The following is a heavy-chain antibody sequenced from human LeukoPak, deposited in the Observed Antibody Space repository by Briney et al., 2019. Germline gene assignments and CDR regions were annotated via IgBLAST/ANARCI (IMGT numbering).Heavy chain of an antibody. D-gene: IGHD4-23*01. Sequence: GGSLRLSCAASGFTFSSYAMSWVRQAPGKGLEWVSAISGSGGSTYYADSVKGRFTISRDNSKNTPYLQMDSLRAEDTAVYYCANGRTVANFDYWGQGTLVTVSS. V-gene: IGHV3-23*01. J-gene: IGHJ4*02. CDR1: GFTFSSYA. CDR3: ANGRTVANFDY. CDR2: ISGSGGST.